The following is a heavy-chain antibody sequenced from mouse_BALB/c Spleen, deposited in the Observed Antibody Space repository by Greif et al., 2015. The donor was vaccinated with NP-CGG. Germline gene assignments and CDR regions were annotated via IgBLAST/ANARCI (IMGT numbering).Heavy chain of an antibody. D-gene: IGHD2-10*02. CDR1: GDSITSGY. CDR3: AREEYGKGRFAY. J-gene: IGHJ3*01. V-gene: IGHV3-8*02. CDR2: ISYSGST. Sequence: EVQLQQSGPSLVKPSQTLSLTCSVTGDSITSGYWNWIRKFPGNKLEYMGYISYSGSTYYNPSLKSRISITRDTSKNXYYLQLNSVTTEDTATYYCAREEYGKGRFAYWGQGTLVTVSA.